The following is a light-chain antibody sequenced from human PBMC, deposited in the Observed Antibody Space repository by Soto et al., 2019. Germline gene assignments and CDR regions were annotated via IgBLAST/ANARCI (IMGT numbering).Light chain of an antibody. CDR1: QSVSSK. V-gene: IGKV3-15*01. Sequence: EIVMTQSPATLSVSPGERATLSCRASQSVSSKLAWYQQKPGQAPRLLIYGASTRATGIPARFSGSGSGTEFTLTISSLQSEDFAVYYCQQYKDWPPRTFGQGTKVEI. CDR2: GAS. CDR3: QQYKDWPPRT. J-gene: IGKJ1*01.